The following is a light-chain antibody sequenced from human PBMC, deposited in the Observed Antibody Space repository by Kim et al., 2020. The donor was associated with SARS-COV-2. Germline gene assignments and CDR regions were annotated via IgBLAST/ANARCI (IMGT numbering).Light chain of an antibody. V-gene: IGLV1-44*01. CDR2: SNV. Sequence: GQRVTIHASGRKSHIGRNTVDWYQQVPEPAPKLLIYSNVQRPSGVPERFSGSKSGTSASPAISGLQSEDEANYYCATWDDSLDAWVFGGGTQLTVL. CDR1: KSHIGRNT. J-gene: IGLJ3*02. CDR3: ATWDDSLDAWV.